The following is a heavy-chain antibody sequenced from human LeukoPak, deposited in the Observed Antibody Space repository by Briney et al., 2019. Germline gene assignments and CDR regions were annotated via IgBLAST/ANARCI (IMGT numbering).Heavy chain of an antibody. V-gene: IGHV1-2*02. J-gene: IGHJ4*02. CDR3: ARVGLDDSSNDFDY. CDR2: INPNSGGT. D-gene: IGHD3-22*01. Sequence: ASVKVSCKASGYTFTGYYMHWVRQAPGQGLEWMGWINPNSGGTNYAQKFQGRVTMTRDTSISTAYTELSRLRSDDTAVYYCARVGLDDSSNDFDYWGQGTLVTVSS. CDR1: GYTFTGYY.